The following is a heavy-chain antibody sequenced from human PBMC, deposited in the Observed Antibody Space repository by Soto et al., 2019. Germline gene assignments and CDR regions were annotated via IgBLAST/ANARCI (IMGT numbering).Heavy chain of an antibody. J-gene: IGHJ5*02. Sequence: SETLSLTCAVSGGSISSSNWWSWVRQPPGKGLEWIGEIYHSGSTNYNPSLKSRVTISVDKSKNQFSLKLSSVTAADTAVYFCARPSPRGSGTWFDPWGQGTLVTVSS. V-gene: IGHV4-4*02. CDR1: GGSISSSNW. CDR3: ARPSPRGSGTWFDP. CDR2: IYHSGST. D-gene: IGHD3-10*01.